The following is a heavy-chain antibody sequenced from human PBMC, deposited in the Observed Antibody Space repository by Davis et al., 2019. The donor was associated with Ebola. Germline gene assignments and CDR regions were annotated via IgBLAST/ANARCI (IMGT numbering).Heavy chain of an antibody. CDR3: AKDQAGDRGSSWYPLDY. J-gene: IGHJ4*02. CDR1: GFTFSSAP. CDR2: IKQDGSLK. D-gene: IGHD6-13*01. Sequence: GESLKISCAASGFTFSSAPMSWVRQAPGKGLEWVANIKQDGSLKHYVDSLKGRFTISRDNAKNSLYLQMNSLRAEDTALYYCAKDQAGDRGSSWYPLDYWGQGTLVTVSS. V-gene: IGHV3-7*03.